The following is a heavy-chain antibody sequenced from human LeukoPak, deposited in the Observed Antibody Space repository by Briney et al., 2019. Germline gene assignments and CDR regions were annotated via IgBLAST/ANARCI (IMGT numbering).Heavy chain of an antibody. J-gene: IGHJ4*02. D-gene: IGHD6-13*01. CDR1: GFTFSSYG. CDR3: AKDGIASTGPYHFDY. V-gene: IGHV3-30*02. Sequence: GESLRLSCAASGFTFSSYGMHWVRQAPGKGLEWVAFIRYDGSNTYYVDSVKGRFTISSDNSKNTLYLQMNSLRAEDTAVYYCAKDGIASTGPYHFDYWGQGTLVTVSS. CDR2: IRYDGSNT.